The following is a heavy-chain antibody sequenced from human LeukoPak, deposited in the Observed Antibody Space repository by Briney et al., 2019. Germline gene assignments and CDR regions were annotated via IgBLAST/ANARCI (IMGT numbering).Heavy chain of an antibody. Sequence: TSETLSFTCTVSGHSISSGFYWGWIRQPPGKGLDWIGSIYHSGGTYYNPSLKSRVTISVDTSKNQFSLKLSSVTAADTAVYYCARANYYDSSGYSRGAFDIWGQGTMVSASS. D-gene: IGHD3-22*01. CDR2: IYHSGGT. V-gene: IGHV4-38-2*02. CDR3: ARANYYDSSGYSRGAFDI. J-gene: IGHJ3*02. CDR1: GHSISSGFY.